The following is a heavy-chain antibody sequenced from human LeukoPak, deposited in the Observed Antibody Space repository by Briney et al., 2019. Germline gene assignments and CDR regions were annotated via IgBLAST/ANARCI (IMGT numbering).Heavy chain of an antibody. J-gene: IGHJ4*02. D-gene: IGHD6-19*01. CDR2: INTNTGNP. V-gene: IGHV7-4-1*02. CDR3: ARTHPTAVAGLGLFDY. CDR1: GYTFTSYA. Sequence: ASVKVSCKASGYTFTSYAMNWVRQAPGQGLEWMGWINTNTGNPTYAQGFTGRFVFSLDTSVSTAYLQISSLKAEDTAVYYCARTHPTAVAGLGLFDYWGQGTLVTVFS.